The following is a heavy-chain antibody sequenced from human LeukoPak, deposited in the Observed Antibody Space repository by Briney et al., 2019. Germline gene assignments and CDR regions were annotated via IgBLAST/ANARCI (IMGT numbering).Heavy chain of an antibody. CDR3: ARVWGYYDYVWGSYRTHWFDP. CDR1: GGSFSGYY. V-gene: IGHV4-31*11. J-gene: IGHJ5*02. D-gene: IGHD3-16*02. Sequence: SETLSLTCAVYGGSFSGYYWSWIRQHPGKGLEWIGYIYYSGSTYYNPSLKSRVTISVDTSKNQFSLKLSSVTAADTAVYYCARVWGYYDYVWGSYRTHWFDPWGQGTLVTVSS. CDR2: IYYSGST.